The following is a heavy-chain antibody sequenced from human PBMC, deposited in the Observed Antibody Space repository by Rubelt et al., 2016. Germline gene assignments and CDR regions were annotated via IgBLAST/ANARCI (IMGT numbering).Heavy chain of an antibody. CDR2: ISAYNGNT. J-gene: IGHJ4*02. CDR3: ARESSSCWYIDY. V-gene: IGHV1-18*01. CDR1: GYTFTSYG. Sequence: QVQLLQSGAEVKKPGASVKVSCKASGYTFTSYGISWVRHAPGQGLEWMGWISAYNGNTNFSNKVQVRVTLTTATSTSTAYMKLRSLRSDDTAVYYCARESSSCWYIDYWGQGTLVTVSS. D-gene: IGHD6-19*01.